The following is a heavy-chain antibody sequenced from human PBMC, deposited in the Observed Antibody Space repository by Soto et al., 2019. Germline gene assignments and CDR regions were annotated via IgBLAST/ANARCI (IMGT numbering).Heavy chain of an antibody. D-gene: IGHD4-4*01. V-gene: IGHV1-18*04. CDR1: GYTFTSYG. J-gene: IGHJ6*02. Sequence: EASVKVSCKASGYTFTSYGISWVRQAPGQGLEWMGWISAYNGNTNYAQKLQGRVTMTTDTSTSTAYMELRSLRSDDTAVYYCARAVAKVTHSHDDYGLDVWGQGTTVTVSS. CDR2: ISAYNGNT. CDR3: ARAVAKVTHSHDDYGLDV.